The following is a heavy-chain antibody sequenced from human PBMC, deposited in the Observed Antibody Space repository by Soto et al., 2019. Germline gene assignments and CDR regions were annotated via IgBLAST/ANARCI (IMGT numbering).Heavy chain of an antibody. D-gene: IGHD1-26*01. V-gene: IGHV1-69*13. CDR1: AGPFSGYA. J-gene: IGHJ6*02. CDR3: ARAPGSYYTHYYYGMDV. CDR2: IIPIFGTA. Sequence: SVKVSCKASAGPFSGYAISWVRQAPGQGLEWMGGIIPIFGTANYAQKFQGRVTITADESTSTAYMELSSLRSEDTAVYYCARAPGSYYTHYYYGMDVWGQGTTVTVSS.